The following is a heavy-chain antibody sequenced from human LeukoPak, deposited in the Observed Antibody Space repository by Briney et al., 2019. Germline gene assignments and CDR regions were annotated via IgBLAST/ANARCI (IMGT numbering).Heavy chain of an antibody. V-gene: IGHV3-7*01. CDR3: ARDDGDV. CDR1: GFTFNNYP. Sequence: GGSLRLSCTTSGFTFNNYPMHWVRQAPGKGLEWVASINEDGSGKFSVGSVKDRITISRDNTRNSLDLQINSLTVEDTAIYYCARDDGDVWGTGTTVTVSS. CDR2: INEDGSGK. J-gene: IGHJ6*04.